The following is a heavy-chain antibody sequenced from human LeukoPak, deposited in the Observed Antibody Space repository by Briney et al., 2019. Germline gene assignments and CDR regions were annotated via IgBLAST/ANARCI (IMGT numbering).Heavy chain of an antibody. D-gene: IGHD5-18*01. CDR1: GFTFSSYA. J-gene: IGHJ4*02. CDR2: ISYDGSNK. Sequence: LGGSLRLSCAASGFTFSSYAMHWVRQAPGKGLEWVAVISYDGSNKYYADSVKGRFTISRDNSKNTLYLQMNSLRAEDTAVYYCARDRPWIQLWCDYWGQGTLVTVSS. V-gene: IGHV3-30-3*01. CDR3: ARDRPWIQLWCDY.